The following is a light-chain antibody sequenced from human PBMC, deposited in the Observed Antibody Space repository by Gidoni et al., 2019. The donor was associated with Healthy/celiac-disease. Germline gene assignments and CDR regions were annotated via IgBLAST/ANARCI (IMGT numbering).Light chain of an antibody. Sequence: DIQMTQSPSSLSASVGDRATITCQASQDISNYLNWYQQKPGKAPKLLIYDASNLETGVPSRFSGSGSGTDFTFTISSLQPEDIATYYCQQYDNLPGTFGPGTKVDIK. CDR2: DAS. CDR1: QDISNY. CDR3: QQYDNLPGT. V-gene: IGKV1-33*01. J-gene: IGKJ3*01.